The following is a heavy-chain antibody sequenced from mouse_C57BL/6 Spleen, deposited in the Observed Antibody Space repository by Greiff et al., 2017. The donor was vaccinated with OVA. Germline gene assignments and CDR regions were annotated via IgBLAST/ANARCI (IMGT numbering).Heavy chain of an antibody. J-gene: IGHJ3*01. CDR1: GYTLTSSW. D-gene: IGHD1-1*01. Sequence: VQLQQPGTDLVKPGASVKLSCKASGYTLTSSWMHWVKQRHGRGLEWLGNINPSNGGNNYNEKFKSKATLTVDKSSSTAFLKLSSLTYEDSAVYYCARNYYGRSYGFAYWGQGTLVTVSA. V-gene: IGHV1-53*01. CDR2: INPSNGGN. CDR3: ARNYYGRSYGFAY.